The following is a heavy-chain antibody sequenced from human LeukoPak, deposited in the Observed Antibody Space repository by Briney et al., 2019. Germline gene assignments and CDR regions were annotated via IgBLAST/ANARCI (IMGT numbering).Heavy chain of an antibody. CDR2: ISSSCSTI. CDR1: GFTFSGYY. Sequence: RGSLRLSCAASGFTFSGYYMSCIRKGSGKRPALVSYISSSCSTIYYADSVKGRFTISRDNAKNSLYLQMNSLRAEDTAVYYCAKDLGYYDFWSGYYMTVDYWGQGTLVTVSS. D-gene: IGHD3-3*01. CDR3: AKDLGYYDFWSGYYMTVDY. V-gene: IGHV3-11*04. J-gene: IGHJ4*02.